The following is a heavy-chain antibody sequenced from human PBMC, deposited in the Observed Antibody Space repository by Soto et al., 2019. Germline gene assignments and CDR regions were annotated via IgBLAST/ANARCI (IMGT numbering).Heavy chain of an antibody. Sequence: PGGSLRLSCAASGFTFGSCTMNWVRQAPGKGLEWVSYISSNSGSIYYADSVKGRFTISRDNAKNSLYLQMNSLRAEDTAVYYCARVYYYESRSSYLVEGHYFDYWGQGTPVTVSS. D-gene: IGHD3-22*01. CDR3: ARVYYYESRSSYLVEGHYFDY. J-gene: IGHJ4*02. V-gene: IGHV3-48*01. CDR2: ISSNSGSI. CDR1: GFTFGSCT.